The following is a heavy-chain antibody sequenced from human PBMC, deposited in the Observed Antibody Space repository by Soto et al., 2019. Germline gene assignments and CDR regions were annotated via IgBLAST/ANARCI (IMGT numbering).Heavy chain of an antibody. CDR2: ISSSSSYI. CDR3: ARALVPGYCSGGSSYNWFDP. J-gene: IGHJ5*02. Sequence: PGGSLRLSCAASGFTFSSYSMNWVRQAPGKGLEWVSSISSSSSYIYYADSVKGRFTISRDNAKNSLYLQMNSLRAEDTAVYYCARALVPGYCSGGSSYNWFDPWCQRPLGTVSS. CDR1: GFTFSSYS. V-gene: IGHV3-21*01. D-gene: IGHD2-15*01.